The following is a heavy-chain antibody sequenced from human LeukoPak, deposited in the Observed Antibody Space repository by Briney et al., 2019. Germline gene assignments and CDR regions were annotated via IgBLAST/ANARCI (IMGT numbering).Heavy chain of an antibody. CDR2: INTDGSST. CDR3: ARHTTSRYVDY. V-gene: IGHV3-74*01. J-gene: IGHJ4*02. Sequence: GGSLRLSCAASGFTFSSYWMHWVRQAPGKGLVWVSRINTDGSSTTYADSVKGRFTISRDNAKNSLYLQMNSLRAEDTAAYYCARHTTSRYVDYWGQGTLVTVSS. D-gene: IGHD1-26*01. CDR1: GFTFSSYW.